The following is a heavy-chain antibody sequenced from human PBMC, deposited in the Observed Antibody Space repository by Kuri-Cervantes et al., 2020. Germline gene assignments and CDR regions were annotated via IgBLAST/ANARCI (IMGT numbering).Heavy chain of an antibody. CDR3: AKDKGSGWYVGYFQH. CDR2: ISWNSGII. D-gene: IGHD6-19*01. Sequence: GGSLRLSCAASGFTFDDYAMHWVRQVPGKGLEWVSGISWNSGIIGYADSVKGRFTISRDNAKNFLYLQISSLRAEDTALYYCAKDKGSGWYVGYFQHWGQGTLVTVSS. V-gene: IGHV3-9*01. J-gene: IGHJ1*01. CDR1: GFTFDDYA.